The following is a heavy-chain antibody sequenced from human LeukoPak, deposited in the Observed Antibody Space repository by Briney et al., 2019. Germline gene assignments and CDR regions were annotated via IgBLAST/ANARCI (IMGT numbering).Heavy chain of an antibody. J-gene: IGHJ4*02. CDR1: GYTFTGYY. CDR3: ARPMVRGVIGVFDY. Sequence: ASVKVSCKASGYTFTGYYMHWVRQAPGQGLEWMGWINPNSGGTNYAQKFQGRVTMTRDTSISTAYMEPSRLRSDDTAVYYCARPMVRGVIGVFDYWGQGTLVTVSS. V-gene: IGHV1-2*02. CDR2: INPNSGGT. D-gene: IGHD3-10*01.